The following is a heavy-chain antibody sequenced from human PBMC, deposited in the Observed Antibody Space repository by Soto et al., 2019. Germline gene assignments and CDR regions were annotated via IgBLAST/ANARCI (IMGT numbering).Heavy chain of an antibody. CDR2: IYDSGSP. D-gene: IGHD4-17*01. CDR3: ARGHGLYAFDI. Sequence: QVHLQESGPGLVKPSETLSLTCDVSGASVTTYYWTWIRQPPGKGLEWIGYIYDSGSPNYNPSLKGRVTISVDTSKEHFSLKLSSVTAADMAVYYCARGHGLYAFDIWGQGTMVTVSS. V-gene: IGHV4-59*02. J-gene: IGHJ3*02. CDR1: GASVTTYY.